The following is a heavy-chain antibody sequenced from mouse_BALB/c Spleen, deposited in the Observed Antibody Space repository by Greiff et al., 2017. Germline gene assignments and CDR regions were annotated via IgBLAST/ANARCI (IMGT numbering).Heavy chain of an antibody. J-gene: IGHJ1*01. CDR2: ISYSGST. CDR1: GDSITSGY. V-gene: IGHV3-8*02. Sequence: EVQLQESGPSLVKPSQTLSLTCSVTGDSITSGYWNWIRKFPGNKLEYMGYISYSGSTYYNPSLKSRISITRDTSKNQYYLQLNSVTTEDTATYYCAREGGLGRSWYFDVWGAGTTVTVSS. CDR3: AREGGLGRSWYFDV. D-gene: IGHD4-1*01.